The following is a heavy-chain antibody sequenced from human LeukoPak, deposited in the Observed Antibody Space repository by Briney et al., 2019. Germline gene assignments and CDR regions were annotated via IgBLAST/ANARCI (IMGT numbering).Heavy chain of an antibody. J-gene: IGHJ6*02. CDR2: ISYDGSNK. CDR1: RFTFSSYG. CDR3: AKDIVVVPAALWAYYYYGMDV. D-gene: IGHD2-2*01. V-gene: IGHV3-30*18. Sequence: GGSLRLSCAASRFTFSSYGMHWVRQAPGKGLEWVAVISYDGSNKYYADSVKGRFTISRDNSKNTLYLQMNSLRAEDTAVYYCAKDIVVVPAALWAYYYYGMDVWGQGTTVTVSS.